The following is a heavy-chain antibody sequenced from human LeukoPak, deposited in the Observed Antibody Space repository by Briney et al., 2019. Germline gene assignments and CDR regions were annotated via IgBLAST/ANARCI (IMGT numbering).Heavy chain of an antibody. CDR3: WRAQHRVYSGSIHDAFYI. CDR2: IYHSGST. Sequence: SETLSLTCAVSGGSISSGGYSWSWIRQPPGKGLEWIGYIYHSGSTYYNPSLKSRVTISVDTSKNQFSLKLSSVTAADTAVYYCWRAQHRVYSGSIHDAFYICGQGTMVTVSS. V-gene: IGHV4-30-2*01. D-gene: IGHD3-10*01. J-gene: IGHJ3*02. CDR1: GGSISSGGYS.